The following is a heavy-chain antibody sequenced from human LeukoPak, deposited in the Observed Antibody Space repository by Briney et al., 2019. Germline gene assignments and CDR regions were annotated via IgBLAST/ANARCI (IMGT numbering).Heavy chain of an antibody. D-gene: IGHD3-22*01. V-gene: IGHV3-23*01. CDR2: ISGSGGST. Sequence: GGSLRLSCAASGFTFSSYAMSWVRQAPGKGLEWVSAISGSGGSTYYADSVKGRFTISRDNSKNTPYLQMNSLRAEDTAVYYCAKGGYYYDSSGNWGQGTLVTASP. J-gene: IGHJ4*02. CDR1: GFTFSSYA. CDR3: AKGGYYYDSSGN.